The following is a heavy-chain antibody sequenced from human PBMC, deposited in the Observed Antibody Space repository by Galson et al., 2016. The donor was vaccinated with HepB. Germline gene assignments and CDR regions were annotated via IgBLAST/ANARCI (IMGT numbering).Heavy chain of an antibody. CDR1: GFTFSSYA. J-gene: IGHJ2*01. V-gene: IGHV3-23*01. CDR3: ATQYCSGGSCYSAAPGYWYFDL. Sequence: SLRLSCAASGFTFSSYAMSWVRQAPGKGLEWVSAISASGGSIYYADSVRGRFTISRDNAKNSLYLQMNSLRDEDTAVYYCATQYCSGGSCYSAAPGYWYFDLWGRGTLVTVSS. D-gene: IGHD2-15*01. CDR2: ISASGGSI.